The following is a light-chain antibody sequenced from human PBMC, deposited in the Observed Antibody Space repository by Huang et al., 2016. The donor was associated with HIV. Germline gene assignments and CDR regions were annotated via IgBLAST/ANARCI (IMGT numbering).Light chain of an antibody. J-gene: IGKJ1*01. CDR2: YAS. Sequence: DIQMTQSPSSLSASVRDRVTITCRASQSISNYLNWYQQKPGKAPKLLIYYASSLQSGVPSRFSGSGSGTDFTLTISNLQPEDFATYYCQQTYSTHWTFGQGTNVEIK. V-gene: IGKV1-39*01. CDR1: QSISNY. CDR3: QQTYSTHWT.